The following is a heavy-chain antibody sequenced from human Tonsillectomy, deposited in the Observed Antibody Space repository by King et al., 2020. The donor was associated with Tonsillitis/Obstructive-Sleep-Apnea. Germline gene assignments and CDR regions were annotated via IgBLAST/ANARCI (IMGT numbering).Heavy chain of an antibody. CDR3: AGESDSGDYYPSGAFDI. J-gene: IGHJ3*02. Sequence: VQLQESGPGLVKPSETLALTCNGSCGSISSYYWSWVRQATGKGLEWIGYIYYSGSPNYKPSLKRRVTLSVDTSKNQFSLKLSSGTAADTALYYCAGESDSGDYYPSGAFDIWGQGTMVTVSS. D-gene: IGHD3-22*01. CDR2: IYYSGSP. V-gene: IGHV4-59*01. CDR1: CGSISSYY.